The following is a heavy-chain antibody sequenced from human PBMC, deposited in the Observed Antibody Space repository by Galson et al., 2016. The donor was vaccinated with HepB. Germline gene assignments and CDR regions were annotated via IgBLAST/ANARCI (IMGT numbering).Heavy chain of an antibody. D-gene: IGHD4-17*01. CDR3: AKGNTVFDY. CDR2: ISYDGSKK. J-gene: IGHJ4*02. Sequence: SLRLSCAASGFKFSSYDMHWIRQAPGKGLEWVAVISYDGSKKYYPDSVKGRFSISRENSKNTLHLQMDSLRAEDTAVYYCAKGNTVFDYWGQGTLVTVSS. V-gene: IGHV3-30*18. CDR1: GFKFSSYD.